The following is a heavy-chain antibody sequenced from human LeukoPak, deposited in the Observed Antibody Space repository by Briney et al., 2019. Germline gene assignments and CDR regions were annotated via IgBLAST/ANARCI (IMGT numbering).Heavy chain of an antibody. CDR2: INHSGST. Sequence: PSQTLSLTCTVSGGSISSGDYYWSWIRQPPGKGLEWIGEINHSGSTNYNPSLKSRVTISVDTSKNQFSLKLSSVTAADTAVYYCARGDTYSYGDDYYYYYGMDVWGQGTTVTVSS. V-gene: IGHV4-30-4*01. J-gene: IGHJ6*02. D-gene: IGHD5-18*01. CDR1: GGSISSGDYY. CDR3: ARGDTYSYGDDYYYYYGMDV.